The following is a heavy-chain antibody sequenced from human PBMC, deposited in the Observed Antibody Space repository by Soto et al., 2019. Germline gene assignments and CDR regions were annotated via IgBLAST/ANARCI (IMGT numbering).Heavy chain of an antibody. CDR2: TYYRSKWYN. V-gene: IGHV6-1*01. CDR1: GDSVSSNSAA. Sequence: SQTLSLTCAISGDSVSSNSAAWNWIRQSPSRGLEWLGRTYYRSKWYNDYAVSVKSRITINPDTSKNQFSLQLNSVTPEDTAVYYCAREVAARRDYCYYGMDVWGQGTTVTVSS. J-gene: IGHJ6*02. D-gene: IGHD6-6*01. CDR3: AREVAARRDYCYYGMDV.